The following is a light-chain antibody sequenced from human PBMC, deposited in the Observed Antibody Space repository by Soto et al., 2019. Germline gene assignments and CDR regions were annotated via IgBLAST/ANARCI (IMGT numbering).Light chain of an antibody. CDR3: GTWDSSLSAAV. CDR2: DNN. Sequence: QSVLTQPPSVSAAPGQKVTISCSGSSSNIGNNYVSWYQQLPGTAPKLLIYDNNKRPSGIPDRFSGSKSGTSATLGITGLKTGDEADYYCGTWDSSLSAAVFGTGTKLTVL. J-gene: IGLJ1*01. CDR1: SSNIGNNY. V-gene: IGLV1-51*01.